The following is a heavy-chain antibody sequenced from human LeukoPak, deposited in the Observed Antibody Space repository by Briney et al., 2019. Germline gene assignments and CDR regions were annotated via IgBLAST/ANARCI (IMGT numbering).Heavy chain of an antibody. CDR1: GFTVSSNY. CDR2: IYSGGST. CDR3: ARDLGCSGGSCYGTFGY. J-gene: IGHJ4*02. D-gene: IGHD2-15*01. V-gene: IGHV3-53*01. Sequence: GGSLRLSCAASGFTVSSNYMSWVRQAPGKGLEWVSVIYSGGSTYYADSVKGRFTISRDNSKNTLYLQMNSLRAEDTAVYYCARDLGCSGGSCYGTFGYWGQGTLVTVSS.